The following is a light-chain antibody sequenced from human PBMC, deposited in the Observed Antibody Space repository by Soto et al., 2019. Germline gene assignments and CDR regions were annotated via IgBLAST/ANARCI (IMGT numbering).Light chain of an antibody. CDR3: QSADSSGIWV. CDR2: KDS. J-gene: IGLJ3*02. Sequence: SYELTQSPSLSVSPGQTARITCSGATLPKQFAYRYQQKPGQAPTVVIFKDSDRPSGIPERFSGSTSGTTVTLTISGGQAAAEADYYCQSADSSGIWVFGGGTKLTVL. CDR1: TLPKQF. V-gene: IGLV3-25*02.